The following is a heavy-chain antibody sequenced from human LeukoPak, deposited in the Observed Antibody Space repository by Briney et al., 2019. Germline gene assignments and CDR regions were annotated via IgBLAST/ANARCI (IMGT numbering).Heavy chain of an antibody. Sequence: GASVKVSCKASGYTFTSYGISWVRQAPGQGLEWMGWISAYNGNTNYAQKLQGRVTMTTDTSTSTAYMELRSLRPDDTAVYYCARDRLYYYGSGSYYTDYFDCWGQGTLVTVSS. CDR1: GYTFTSYG. CDR2: ISAYNGNT. J-gene: IGHJ4*02. CDR3: ARDRLYYYGSGSYYTDYFDC. V-gene: IGHV1-18*01. D-gene: IGHD3-10*01.